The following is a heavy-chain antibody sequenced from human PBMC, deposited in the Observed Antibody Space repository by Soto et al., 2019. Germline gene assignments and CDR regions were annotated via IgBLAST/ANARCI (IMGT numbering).Heavy chain of an antibody. CDR3: TRDPYGGSRYYFDS. J-gene: IGHJ4*02. Sequence: GGSLRLSCAASGFSFSNYAMHWVRQAPGKGLEWVAVIWYDGSNKYYADSVKGRFTISKDNSQTTVYLQMNSLRAEDSAVYYCTRDPYGGSRYYFDSWGQGTLVTVSS. CDR1: GFSFSNYA. D-gene: IGHD1-26*01. CDR2: IWYDGSNK. V-gene: IGHV3-33*01.